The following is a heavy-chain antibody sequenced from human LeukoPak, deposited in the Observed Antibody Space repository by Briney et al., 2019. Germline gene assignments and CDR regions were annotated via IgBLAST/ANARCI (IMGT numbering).Heavy chain of an antibody. J-gene: IGHJ4*02. CDR2: IKPNSGGT. CDR3: ARGRGPYFDY. CDR1: GYRFTGYY. Sequence: GSVKVSCKASGYRFTGYYIHWVRQAPGQRLAWMRWIKPNSGGTNLAQKLQGRVTITRDTSISTAYMDLSRLRSDDTAVYYCARGRGPYFDYWGEGTLVTVSS. D-gene: IGHD3/OR15-3a*01. V-gene: IGHV1-2*02.